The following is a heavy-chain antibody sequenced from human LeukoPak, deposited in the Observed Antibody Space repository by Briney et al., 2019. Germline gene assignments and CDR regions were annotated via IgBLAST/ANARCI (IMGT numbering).Heavy chain of an antibody. CDR2: ISGSGANT. CDR3: AKERAGYTNPYYFDC. CDR1: GFTFSTYA. Sequence: GGSLRLSCAASGFTFSTYAMSWVRQAPGKGLEWVSTISGSGANTYYADSVRGRFTISRDNSKNTLYLHMNSLRAEDTAVYYFAKERAGYTNPYYFDCWGQGTLVTVSS. D-gene: IGHD3-16*02. V-gene: IGHV3-23*01. J-gene: IGHJ4*02.